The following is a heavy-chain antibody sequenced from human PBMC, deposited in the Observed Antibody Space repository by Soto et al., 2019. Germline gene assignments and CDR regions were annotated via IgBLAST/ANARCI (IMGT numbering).Heavy chain of an antibody. CDR3: TTDPEIQWLGLYYYYYGMDV. V-gene: IGHV3-15*07. D-gene: IGHD3-22*01. J-gene: IGHJ6*02. CDR2: IKSKTDGGTT. CDR1: GFTFSNAW. Sequence: GGSLRLSCAASGFTFSNAWMNWVRQAPGKGLEWVGRIKSKTDGGTTDYAAPVKGRFTISRDDSKNTLYLQMNSLKTEDTAVYYCTTDPEIQWLGLYYYYYGMDVWGQGTTVTVSS.